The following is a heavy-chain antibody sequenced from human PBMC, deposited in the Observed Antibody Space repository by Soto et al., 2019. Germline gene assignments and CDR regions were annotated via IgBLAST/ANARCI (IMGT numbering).Heavy chain of an antibody. J-gene: IGHJ4*02. CDR3: ARHAGLGYCSSTSCYGDFNY. CDR2: IYYSGST. CDR1: GGSISNTNYY. V-gene: IGHV4-39*01. D-gene: IGHD2-2*01. Sequence: QLQLQESGPGLVKPSETLSLTCTVSGGSISNTNYYWGWIRQPPGKVLEWIGTIYYSGSTYYNPSLKSRVTISVDTSKNQFSLKLSSVTAADTAVYYCARHAGLGYCSSTSCYGDFNYWGQGTLVTVSS.